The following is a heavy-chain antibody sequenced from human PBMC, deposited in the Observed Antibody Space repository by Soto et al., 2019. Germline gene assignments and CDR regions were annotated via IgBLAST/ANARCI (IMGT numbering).Heavy chain of an antibody. Sequence: ASVKVSCKVSGYTLTEVSMHWVRQAPGKGLEWMGGFDPEDGETIYAQKFQGRVTMTEDTSTDTAYMELSSLRSEDTAVYYCATAEIAAAVHWFDPWGQGTLVTVSS. D-gene: IGHD6-13*01. J-gene: IGHJ5*02. CDR1: GYTLTEVS. CDR2: FDPEDGET. CDR3: ATAEIAAAVHWFDP. V-gene: IGHV1-24*01.